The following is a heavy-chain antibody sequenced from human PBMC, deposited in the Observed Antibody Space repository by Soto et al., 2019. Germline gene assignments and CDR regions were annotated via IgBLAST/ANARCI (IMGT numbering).Heavy chain of an antibody. V-gene: IGHV3-7*01. CDR1: GFTFSSYW. J-gene: IGHJ4*02. Sequence: GGSLKLSCAAFGFTFSSYWMNWVRQAPGKGLVWVSNINQDGSKKYYVDSVKGRFTISRDNAKNSLYLQMNSLRAEDTAVYYCARVIMRENWIPYYFEYWGQGTLVTVSS. CDR3: ARVIMRENWIPYYFEY. D-gene: IGHD2-2*03. CDR2: INQDGSKK.